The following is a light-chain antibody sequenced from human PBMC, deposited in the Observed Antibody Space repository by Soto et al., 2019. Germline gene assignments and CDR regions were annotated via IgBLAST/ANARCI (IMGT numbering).Light chain of an antibody. J-gene: IGKJ4*01. CDR1: QSVSSN. CDR3: QQYNSWTPLT. CDR2: GAS. Sequence: EIVITQSPATLSVSPGERATLSCRASQSVSSNLAWYQQKPGQAPRLLIYGASTRATGIPARFSGSGSGTEFTLTISSLQSEDFAVYYCQQYNSWTPLTFGGGTKV. V-gene: IGKV3-15*01.